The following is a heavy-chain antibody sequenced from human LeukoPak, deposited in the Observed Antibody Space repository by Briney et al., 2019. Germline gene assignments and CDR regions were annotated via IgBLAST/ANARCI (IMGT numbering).Heavy chain of an antibody. Sequence: SETLSLTCTVSGGSISSYYWSWIRQPAGKGLEWIGRIYTSGSTNYNPSLKSRVTMSVDTSKNQFSLKLSSVTAADTAVYYCARTDSIAARWGYYYYMDVWGKGTTVTVSS. J-gene: IGHJ6*03. CDR1: GGSISSYY. D-gene: IGHD6-6*01. V-gene: IGHV4-4*07. CDR2: IYTSGST. CDR3: ARTDSIAARWGYYYYMDV.